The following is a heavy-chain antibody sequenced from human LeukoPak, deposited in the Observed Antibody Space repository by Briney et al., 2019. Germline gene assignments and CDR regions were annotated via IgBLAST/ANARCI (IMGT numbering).Heavy chain of an antibody. Sequence: KPGGSLRLSCAASGFTVSSYSMNWVRQAPGKGLEWVSSISSSSSYIYYADSVKGRFTISRDNAKNLLYLQMNSLRAEDTAVYYCARDRGYSSSWYQSDYYYYYMDVWGKGTTVTVSS. D-gene: IGHD6-13*01. V-gene: IGHV3-21*01. CDR3: ARDRGYSSSWYQSDYYYYYMDV. CDR2: ISSSSSYI. J-gene: IGHJ6*03. CDR1: GFTVSSYS.